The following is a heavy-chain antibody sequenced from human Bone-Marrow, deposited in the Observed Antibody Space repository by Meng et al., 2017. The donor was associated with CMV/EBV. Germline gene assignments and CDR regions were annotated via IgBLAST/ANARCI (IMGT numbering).Heavy chain of an antibody. CDR2: IIPIFGTA. V-gene: IGHV1-69*05. CDR3: ARDLTAARPPTYYYGMDV. CDR1: GGTFSSYA. D-gene: IGHD6-6*01. Sequence: SVKVSCKASGGTFSSYAISWVRQAPGQGLEWMGGIIPIFGTANYAQKFQGRVTITTDESTSTAYMELSSLRSEDTAVYYCARDLTAARPPTYYYGMDVWGQGNTVTVSS. J-gene: IGHJ6*02.